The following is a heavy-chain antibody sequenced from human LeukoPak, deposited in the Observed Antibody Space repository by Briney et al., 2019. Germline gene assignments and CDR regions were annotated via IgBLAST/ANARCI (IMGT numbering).Heavy chain of an antibody. CDR1: GFTFSSYS. J-gene: IGHJ6*02. Sequence: KTGGSLRLSCAASGFTFSSYSMNWVRQAPGKGLEWVSSISSSSSYIYYADSVKGRFTISRDNAKNSLYLQMNSLRAEDTAVYYCAARVVDCSGGSCYGDYYYYGMDVWGQGTTVTVSS. CDR3: AARVVDCSGGSCYGDYYYYGMDV. CDR2: ISSSSSYI. V-gene: IGHV3-21*01. D-gene: IGHD2-15*01.